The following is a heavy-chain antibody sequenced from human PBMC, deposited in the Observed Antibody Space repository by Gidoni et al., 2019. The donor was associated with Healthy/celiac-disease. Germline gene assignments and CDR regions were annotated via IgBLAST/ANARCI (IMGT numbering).Heavy chain of an antibody. J-gene: IGHJ5*02. D-gene: IGHD3-10*01. CDR1: GGSVSSSSYY. V-gene: IGHV4-39*01. Sequence: QQPLQASGPGLVTPCENLSLTCTVSGGSVSSSSYYWGWSRQPQGKWLEWIGSIYSSGSTYYNPALQRRATISLDTSMNQSSLKLSSVTAADTAVYYCASASAERILWFVETSYPFDPWGQGTLVTVSS. CDR2: IYSSGST. CDR3: ASASAERILWFVETSYPFDP.